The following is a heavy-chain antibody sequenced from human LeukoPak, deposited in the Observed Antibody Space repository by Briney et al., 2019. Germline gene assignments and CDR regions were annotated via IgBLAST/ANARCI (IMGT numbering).Heavy chain of an antibody. J-gene: IGHJ5*02. V-gene: IGHV3-74*01. CDR3: ARDVPHDWFDT. CDR1: GITFGNNW. CDR2: INSDGGGA. Sequence: GGSLRLPCAASGITFGNNWMHWVRQGPGKGLVWISRINSDGGGAIYADSVKGRFTVSRDNAKNTLYLQMNSLRAEDTAVYYCARDVPHDWFDTWGQGTLVAVSS.